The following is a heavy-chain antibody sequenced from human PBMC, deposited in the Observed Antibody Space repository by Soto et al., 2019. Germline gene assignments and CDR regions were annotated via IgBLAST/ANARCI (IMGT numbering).Heavy chain of an antibody. Sequence: QVQLQESGPGLVKPSETLSLTCTVSGGSIRNYYWSWIRQPPGKGLEWIVFIYYSGNTNYNPSLKSRVTISVDTSQNQFSLKMTSVTAADPAVYYCAVTTATEYFHYWGQGTLVTVSS. D-gene: IGHD1-1*01. CDR2: IYYSGNT. V-gene: IGHV4-59*01. CDR1: GGSIRNYY. J-gene: IGHJ1*01. CDR3: AVTTATEYFHY.